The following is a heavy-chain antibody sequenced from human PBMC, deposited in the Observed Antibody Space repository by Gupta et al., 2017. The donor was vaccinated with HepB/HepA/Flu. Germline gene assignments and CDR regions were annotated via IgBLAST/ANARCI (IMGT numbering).Heavy chain of an antibody. CDR2: FYYSGST. V-gene: IGHV4-39*01. Sequence: QLQLQESVPGLVKPSETLSLTCTVSGGSISSSSYYWGWIRQPPGKGLEWIGSFYYSGSTYYNPSLKSRVTISVDTSKKQFSLKLSSVTAADTAVYYCARHASRAIAYYFDYWGQGTLVTVSS. CDR3: ARHASRAIAYYFDY. CDR1: GGSISSSSYY. J-gene: IGHJ4*02.